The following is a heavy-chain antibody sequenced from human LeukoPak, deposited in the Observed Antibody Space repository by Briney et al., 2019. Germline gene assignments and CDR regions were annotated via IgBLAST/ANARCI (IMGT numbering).Heavy chain of an antibody. J-gene: IGHJ3*02. Sequence: GGSLRLSCVASGFMFSSYWMNWVRQAPGKGLVWVSRINSDGSSTSYADSVKGRFTISRDNAKNTLFLQMNSLRAEDTAVYYCARGPVAFDIWGQGTMVTASS. CDR1: GFMFSSYW. CDR2: INSDGSST. D-gene: IGHD2-2*01. CDR3: ARGPVAFDI. V-gene: IGHV3-74*01.